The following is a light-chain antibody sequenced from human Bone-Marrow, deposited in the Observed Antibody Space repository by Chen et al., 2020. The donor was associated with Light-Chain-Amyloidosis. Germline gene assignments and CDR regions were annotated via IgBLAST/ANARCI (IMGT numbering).Light chain of an antibody. CDR2: KAS. CDR3: QQYNSPPFT. CDR1: QSISSW. J-gene: IGKJ3*01. Sequence: DIQMTQSPSTLSASVGDRVTITCRASQSISSWLAWYQQKPGKAPKPLIYKASSLESGVPSWFSGSGSGTEFTLTISSLQPDDFATYFCQQYNSPPFTFGPGTKVDIK. V-gene: IGKV1-5*03.